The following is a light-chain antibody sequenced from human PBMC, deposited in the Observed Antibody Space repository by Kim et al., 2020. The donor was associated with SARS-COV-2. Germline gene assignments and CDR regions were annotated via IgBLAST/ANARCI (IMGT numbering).Light chain of an antibody. V-gene: IGLV1-51*01. CDR3: GTWDSSLSAAV. CDR2: DGN. CDR1: NSNIGNNY. Sequence: QSVLTQPPSVSAAPGQRVIISCSGGNSNIGNNYVPWYQQLPRRAPRLLIYDGNNRPSGVPDRFSGSKSGASATLVITGLQTGDEADYYCGTWDSSLSAAVFGVGTQLTVL. J-gene: IGLJ2*01.